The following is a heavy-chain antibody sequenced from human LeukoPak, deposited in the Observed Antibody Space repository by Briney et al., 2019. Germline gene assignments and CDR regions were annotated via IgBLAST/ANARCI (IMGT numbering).Heavy chain of an antibody. CDR2: IKQDGSKK. CDR3: ARRGYYYDSSGYYLGGFDY. V-gene: IGHV3-7*01. J-gene: IGHJ4*02. CDR1: GFTFSSYW. D-gene: IGHD3-22*01. Sequence: GGSLRLSCAASGFTFSSYWMSWVRQAPGKGLEWVANIKQDGSKKYYVDSVKGRFTISRDNANNSLYLQMNSLRAEDTAVYYCARRGYYYDSSGYYLGGFDYWGQGTLVTVSS.